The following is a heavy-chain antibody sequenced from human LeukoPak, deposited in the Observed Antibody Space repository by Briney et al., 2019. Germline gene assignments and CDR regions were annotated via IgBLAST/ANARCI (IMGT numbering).Heavy chain of an antibody. CDR3: AKDIIGRYYINGAFDI. D-gene: IGHD1-26*01. V-gene: IGHV3-23*01. Sequence: GGSLRLSCAASGFTFSSYAMSWVRQAPGKGLEWVSVIGGNGGSTYYADSVKGRFTISRDTSKNTLYLQMNSLRPEDTAVYYCAKDIIGRYYINGAFDIWGQGTMVTVSS. J-gene: IGHJ3*02. CDR1: GFTFSSYA. CDR2: IGGNGGST.